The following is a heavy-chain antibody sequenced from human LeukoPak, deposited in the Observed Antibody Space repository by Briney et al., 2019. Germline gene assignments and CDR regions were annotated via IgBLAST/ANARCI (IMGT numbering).Heavy chain of an antibody. Sequence: PSETLSLTCAVYGGSFSGYYWSWIRQPPGKGLEWIGEINHSGSTNYNPSLKRRVTISVDTSKNQFSLKLSSVTAADTAVYYCAREHRRIWVATSYYRGAFDIWGQGTMVTVSS. CDR1: GGSFSGYY. CDR2: INHSGST. CDR3: AREHRRIWVATSYYRGAFDI. D-gene: IGHD5-12*01. J-gene: IGHJ3*02. V-gene: IGHV4-34*01.